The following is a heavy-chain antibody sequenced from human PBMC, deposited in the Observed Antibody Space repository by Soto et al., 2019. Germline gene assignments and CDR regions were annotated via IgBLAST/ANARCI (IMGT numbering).Heavy chain of an antibody. CDR1: GDSVSSNSAA. Sequence: PSQTLSLTCAISGDSVSSNSAAWNWIRQSPSRGLEWLGRTYYRSKWYNDYAVSVKSRITINPDTSKNQFPLQLNSVTPEDTAVYYCARDLPSPLGIAVDGWFDPWGQGTLVTVSS. CDR2: TYYRSKWYN. D-gene: IGHD6-19*01. CDR3: ARDLPSPLGIAVDGWFDP. V-gene: IGHV6-1*01. J-gene: IGHJ5*02.